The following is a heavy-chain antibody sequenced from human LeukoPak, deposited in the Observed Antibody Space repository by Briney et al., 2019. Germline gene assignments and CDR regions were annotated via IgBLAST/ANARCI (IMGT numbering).Heavy chain of an antibody. CDR3: ARAKLGGDYYYLDV. V-gene: IGHV4-38-2*02. J-gene: IGHJ6*03. CDR1: GYSISSGYQ. CDR2: VYRSGGT. Sequence: SETLSLTCSVSGYSISSGYQWDWIRQPSGKGLEWIGTVYRSGGTYYKPSLESRVSISVDTSKNQFSLKLRSMTAADTAVYYCARAKLGGDYYYLDVWGKGTTATVFS. D-gene: IGHD7-27*01.